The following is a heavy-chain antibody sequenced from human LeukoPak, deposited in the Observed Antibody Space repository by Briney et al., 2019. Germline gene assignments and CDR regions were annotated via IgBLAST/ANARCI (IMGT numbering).Heavy chain of an antibody. Sequence: GGSLRLSCAASGFTFRSHWMSWVRQPPGDELEWGASIKQEGSEKYSVDSVRGRFTVSRDNAQNSLYLQINSLRAEDTAVYYCARLMGDRTIYDSWGQGTLVTVSS. V-gene: IGHV3-7*01. CDR2: IKQEGSEK. D-gene: IGHD1-26*01. J-gene: IGHJ4*02. CDR1: GFTFRSHW. CDR3: ARLMGDRTIYDS.